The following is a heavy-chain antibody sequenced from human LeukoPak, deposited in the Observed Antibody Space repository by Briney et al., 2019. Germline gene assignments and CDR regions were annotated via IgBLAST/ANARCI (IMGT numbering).Heavy chain of an antibody. CDR3: ARRGDGGRSFDY. Sequence: PGGSLRLSCAASGFNVSNNYMTWVRQAPGKGLEWVSLIYSSGSTYYADSVKGRFTISRDNSKNTLYLQVNSLRAEDTAVYYRARRGDGGRSFDYWGQGTLVTVSS. CDR2: IYSSGST. CDR1: GFNVSNNY. D-gene: IGHD4-23*01. J-gene: IGHJ4*02. V-gene: IGHV3-53*01.